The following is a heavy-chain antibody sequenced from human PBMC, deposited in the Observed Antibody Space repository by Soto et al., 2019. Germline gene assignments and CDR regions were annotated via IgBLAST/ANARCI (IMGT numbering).Heavy chain of an antibody. J-gene: IGHJ6*02. CDR3: AAERDIVVVPAAMDV. D-gene: IGHD2-2*01. CDR2: IVVGSGNT. V-gene: IGHV1-58*01. Sequence: AASVKVSCKASGFTFTSSAVQWVRQARGQRLEWIGWIVVGSGNTNYAQKFQERVTITRDMSTSTAYMELSSLRSEDTAVYYCAAERDIVVVPAAMDVWGQGTKVTVSS. CDR1: GFTFTSSA.